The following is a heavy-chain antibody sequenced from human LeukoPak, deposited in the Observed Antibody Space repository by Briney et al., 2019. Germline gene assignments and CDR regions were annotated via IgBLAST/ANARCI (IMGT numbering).Heavy chain of an antibody. V-gene: IGHV4-34*01. D-gene: IGHD1-1*01. CDR1: GGSFSGYY. J-gene: IGHJ4*02. CDR2: INHSGST. CDR3: ARVQGMDNWNDYLDY. Sequence: SETLSLTCAVYGGSFSGYYWSWIRQPPGKGLEWIVEINHSGSTNYNPSLKSRVTISVDTSKNQFSLKLSSVTAADTAVYYCARVQGMDNWNDYLDYWGQGTLVTVSS.